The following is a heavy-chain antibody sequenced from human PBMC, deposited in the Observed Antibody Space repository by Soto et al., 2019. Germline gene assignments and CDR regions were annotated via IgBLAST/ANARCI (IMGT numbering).Heavy chain of an antibody. Sequence: GGSLRLCCAVSGFNVMSYWMSGVRQAPGKGLEWVASIKEDGSEIYYLHSVRGRFSISRDSAGNALHLTMNYLSAEDTGLYFCARDIGFDYVNWGQGTLVTVSS. J-gene: IGHJ4*02. V-gene: IGHV3-7*01. CDR1: GFNVMSYW. D-gene: IGHD3-16*01. CDR2: IKEDGSEI. CDR3: ARDIGFDYVN.